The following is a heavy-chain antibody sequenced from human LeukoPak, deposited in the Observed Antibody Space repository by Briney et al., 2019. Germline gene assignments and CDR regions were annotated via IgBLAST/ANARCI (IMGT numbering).Heavy chain of an antibody. CDR3: AKGSDNFDY. D-gene: IGHD1-26*01. V-gene: IGHV3-23*01. CDR2: ISGSGGST. CDR1: GFAFSSYT. Sequence: QPGGSLRLSCAASGFAFSSYTMSWVRQAPGKGLEWVSAISGSGGSTYYADSVKGRFTISRDNSKNTLYLQMNCLRAEDTAVYYCAKGSDNFDYWGQGTLVTVSS. J-gene: IGHJ4*02.